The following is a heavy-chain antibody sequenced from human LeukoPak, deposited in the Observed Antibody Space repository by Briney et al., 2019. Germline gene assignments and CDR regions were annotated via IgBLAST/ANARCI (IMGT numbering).Heavy chain of an antibody. CDR2: MNPNSGNT. CDR3: ARAVSGYYHFDY. Sequence: APVKVSCKASGYTFTSYDINWVRQATGQGLEWMGWMNPNSGNTGYAQKFQGRVTITRNTSISTAYMELSSLRSEDTVVYYCARAVSGYYHFDYWGQGTLVTVSS. CDR1: GYTFTSYD. J-gene: IGHJ4*02. D-gene: IGHD3-3*01. V-gene: IGHV1-8*03.